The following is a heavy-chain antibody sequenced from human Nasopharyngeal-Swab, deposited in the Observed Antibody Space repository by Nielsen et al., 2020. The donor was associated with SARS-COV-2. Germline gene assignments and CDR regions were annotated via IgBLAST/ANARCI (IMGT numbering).Heavy chain of an antibody. CDR3: ARVAGGQYSYGYFSPFDY. Sequence: SETLSLTCTVSGGSISSYYWSWIRQPPGKGLEWIGYIYYSGSTNYNPSLKSRVTISIDTSKNQFSLKLSSVTAADTAVYYCARVAGGQYSYGYFSPFDYWGQGTLVTVSS. CDR1: GGSISSYY. V-gene: IGHV4-59*13. D-gene: IGHD5-18*01. CDR2: IYYSGST. J-gene: IGHJ4*02.